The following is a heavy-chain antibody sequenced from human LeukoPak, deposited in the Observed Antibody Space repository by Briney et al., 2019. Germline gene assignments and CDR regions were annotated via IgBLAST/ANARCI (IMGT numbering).Heavy chain of an antibody. CDR1: GFTFSSYW. CDR2: IKQDGSEK. D-gene: IGHD6-13*01. V-gene: IGHV3-7*04. CDR3: ARARDSSAWFSSDY. Sequence: GGSLRLSCAASGFTFSSYWMSWVRQAPGKGLEWVANIKQDGSEKYYVDSVKGRFTISRDNAKNSLYLQMNILRAEDTAVYYCARARDSSAWFSSDYWGQGTLVTVSS. J-gene: IGHJ4*02.